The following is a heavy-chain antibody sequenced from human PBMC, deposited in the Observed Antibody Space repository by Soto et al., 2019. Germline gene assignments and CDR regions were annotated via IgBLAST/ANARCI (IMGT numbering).Heavy chain of an antibody. Sequence: DVQLVESGGGLVQPGRSLRLSCAASGFTFDDYAMHWVRQAPGKGLEWVSGISWNSGSIGYADSVKGRFTISRDNAKNSLYLQMNSLRAEDTALYYCAKDPTGTPSYYFDYWGQGTLVTVSS. CDR3: AKDPTGTPSYYFDY. CDR1: GFTFDDYA. D-gene: IGHD1-1*01. V-gene: IGHV3-9*01. CDR2: ISWNSGSI. J-gene: IGHJ4*02.